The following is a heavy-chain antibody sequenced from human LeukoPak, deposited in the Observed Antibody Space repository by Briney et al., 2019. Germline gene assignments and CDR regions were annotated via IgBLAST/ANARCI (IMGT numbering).Heavy chain of an antibody. CDR1: GFSLSTSVVG. J-gene: IGHJ4*02. CDR2: IYWDDDK. CDR3: AHNGVYCSSTSCYDY. D-gene: IGHD2-2*01. V-gene: IGHV2-5*02. Sequence: SGPTLVNPTQTLTLTCTFSGFSLSTSVVGVGWIRQPPGKALEWLALIYWDDDKSYSPSLKSRLTITKDTSKNQVVLTMTNMDPVDTATYYCAHNGVYCSSTSCYDYWGQGTLVTVSS.